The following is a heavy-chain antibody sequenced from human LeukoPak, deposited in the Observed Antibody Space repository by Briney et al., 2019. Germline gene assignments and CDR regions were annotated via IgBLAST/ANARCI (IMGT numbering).Heavy chain of an antibody. D-gene: IGHD3-22*01. CDR3: ARISPYYYDSSGYDNPDDAFDI. J-gene: IGHJ3*02. CDR2: INSDGSST. CDR1: GFTFSSYW. V-gene: IGHV3-74*01. Sequence: GGSLRLSCAASGFTFSSYWMHWVRQAPGKGLVWVSRINSDGSSTSYADSVKGRFTISRDNAKNTLYLQMNSLRAEDTAVYYCARISPYYYDSSGYDNPDDAFDIWGQGTMVTVSS.